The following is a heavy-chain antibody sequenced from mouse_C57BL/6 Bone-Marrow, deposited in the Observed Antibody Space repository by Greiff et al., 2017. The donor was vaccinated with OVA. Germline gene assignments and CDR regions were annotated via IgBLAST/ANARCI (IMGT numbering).Heavy chain of an antibody. CDR2: IYPGDGDT. D-gene: IGHD6-1*01. Sequence: VQLQESGPELVKPGASVKISCKASGYAFSSSWMNWVKQRPGKGLEWIGRIYPGDGDTNYNGKFKGKATLTADKSSSTAYMQLSSLTSEDSAVYCCARWGSFFAYWGQGTLVTVSA. V-gene: IGHV1-82*01. CDR3: ARWGSFFAY. J-gene: IGHJ3*01. CDR1: GYAFSSSW.